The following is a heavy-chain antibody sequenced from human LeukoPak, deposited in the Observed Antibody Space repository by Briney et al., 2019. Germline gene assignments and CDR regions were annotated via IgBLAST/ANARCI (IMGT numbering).Heavy chain of an antibody. V-gene: IGHV1-2*06. Sequence: ASVKVSCKASGYTFPGYYMHWVRQAPGQGLEWMGRINPNSGGTNYAQKFQGRVTMTRDTSISTAYMELSRLRSDDTAVYYCAREHSSPSGKVFDYWGQGTLVTVSS. J-gene: IGHJ4*02. CDR3: AREHSSPSGKVFDY. CDR1: GYTFPGYY. D-gene: IGHD6-6*01. CDR2: INPNSGGT.